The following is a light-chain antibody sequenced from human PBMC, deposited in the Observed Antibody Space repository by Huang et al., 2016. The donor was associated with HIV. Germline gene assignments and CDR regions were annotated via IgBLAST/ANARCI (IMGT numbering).Light chain of an antibody. Sequence: EIVLTQSPGTLSLSPGERATLSCRASQSVKSNYLAWYQQKPGQAPRLLIDGASRSATGNPDRFSGSGSETEFTLTINILEPEDFAVYYCQQYGGSLQTFGRGTKVEIK. V-gene: IGKV3-20*01. CDR2: GAS. CDR3: QQYGGSLQT. CDR1: QSVKSNY. J-gene: IGKJ1*01.